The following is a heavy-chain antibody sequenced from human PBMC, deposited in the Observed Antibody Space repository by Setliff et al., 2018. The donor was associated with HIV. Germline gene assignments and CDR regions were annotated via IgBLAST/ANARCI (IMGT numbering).Heavy chain of an antibody. CDR3: ARAHAPIVVVVAATVGWFDP. CDR2: IYYSGST. D-gene: IGHD2-15*01. J-gene: IGHJ5*02. CDR1: GGSISSSSYY. V-gene: IGHV4-39*07. Sequence: PSETLSLTCTVSGGSISSSSYYWGWIRQPPGKGLEWIGSIYYSGSTYYNPSLKSRVTISVDTSKNQFSLKLSSVTAADTAVYYCARAHAPIVVVVAATVGWFDPWGQGTLVTSPQ.